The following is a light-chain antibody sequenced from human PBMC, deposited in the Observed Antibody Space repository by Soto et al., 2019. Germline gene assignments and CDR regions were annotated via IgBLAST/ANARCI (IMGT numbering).Light chain of an antibody. J-gene: IGKJ1*01. V-gene: IGKV1-39*01. CDR2: AAS. Sequence: DIHMTQSPSSLSASVGYSVTITCRASQSISIYLNWYQQKPGKAPKLLIYAASSLQGGVPSRFSGRGSGTDFTLTISSLQPEDFATYFCHQSYSDPWTSGQGTKVDIK. CDR3: HQSYSDPWT. CDR1: QSISIY.